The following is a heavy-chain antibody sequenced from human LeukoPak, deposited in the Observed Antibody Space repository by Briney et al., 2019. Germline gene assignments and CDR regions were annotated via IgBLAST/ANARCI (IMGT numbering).Heavy chain of an antibody. Sequence: ASVKVSCKASGYTFTSYYMHWVRQAPGQGLEWMGIINPSGGSTSYAQKFQGRVTMTRDTSTSTVYMELSSLRSEDTAVYYCARGGYRYTGNGFRTTYKGWFDPWGQGTLVTVSS. J-gene: IGHJ5*02. CDR2: INPSGGST. V-gene: IGHV1-46*01. D-gene: IGHD3-16*02. CDR1: GYTFTSYY. CDR3: ARGGYRYTGNGFRTTYKGWFDP.